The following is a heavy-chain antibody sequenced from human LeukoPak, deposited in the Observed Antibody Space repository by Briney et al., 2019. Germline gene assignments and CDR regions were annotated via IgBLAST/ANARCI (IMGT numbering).Heavy chain of an antibody. CDR1: GYTFTSYG. CDR3: ARAPYSSSWYRD. CDR2: ISAYNGNT. Sequence: ASVKVSCKASGYTFTSYGISWVRQAPGQGLEWMGWISAYNGNTNYAQKLQGRVTMTTDTSTSTVYMELSSLRSEDTAVYYCARAPYSSSWYRDWGQGTLVTVSS. J-gene: IGHJ4*02. D-gene: IGHD6-13*01. V-gene: IGHV1-18*01.